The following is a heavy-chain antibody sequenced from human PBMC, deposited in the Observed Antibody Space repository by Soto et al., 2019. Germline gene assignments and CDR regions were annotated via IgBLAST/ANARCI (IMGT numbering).Heavy chain of an antibody. CDR1: GFTFSSYA. J-gene: IGHJ4*02. Sequence: EVQLLESGGGLVQPGGSLRLSCAASGFTFSSYAMSWVRQAPGKGLEWVSAISGSGGSTYYADSVKGRFTISRDNSKNTLYLQMNSLRADDTAIYYCAKDRLVLGYYCSGSLDYWGQGTLVTVSS. D-gene: IGHD3-10*01. V-gene: IGHV3-23*01. CDR2: ISGSGGST. CDR3: AKDRLVLGYYCSGSLDY.